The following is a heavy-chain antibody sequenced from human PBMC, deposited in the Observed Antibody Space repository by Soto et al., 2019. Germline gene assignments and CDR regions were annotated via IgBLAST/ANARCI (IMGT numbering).Heavy chain of an antibody. D-gene: IGHD5-18*01. J-gene: IGHJ4*02. V-gene: IGHV3-23*01. Sequence: EVQLLESGGGLVQPGGSLRLSCAASGFTFSSYAMSWVRQAPGKGLEWVSAISGSGGSTYYADSVKGRFTISRDNSKNTLYLLMNSLRAEDTALYYCAKEDTAMGHFDYWGQGTLVTVSS. CDR3: AKEDTAMGHFDY. CDR1: GFTFSSYA. CDR2: ISGSGGST.